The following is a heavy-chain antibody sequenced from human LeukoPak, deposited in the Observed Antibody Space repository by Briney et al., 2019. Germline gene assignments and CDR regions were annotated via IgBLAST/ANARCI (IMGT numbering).Heavy chain of an antibody. Sequence: GGSLRLSCAASGVTSSSYEMNWVRQAPGKGLEWVSYISTSGSTIYYADSVKGRFTISRDNAKNSLYLQMNSLRAEDTAVYYCARDGPAYSDSSGYSDYWGQGTLVTVSS. D-gene: IGHD3-22*01. CDR1: GVTSSSYE. J-gene: IGHJ4*02. CDR2: ISTSGSTI. CDR3: ARDGPAYSDSSGYSDY. V-gene: IGHV3-48*03.